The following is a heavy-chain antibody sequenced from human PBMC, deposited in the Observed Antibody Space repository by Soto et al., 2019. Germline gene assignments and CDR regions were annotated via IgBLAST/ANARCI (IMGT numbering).Heavy chain of an antibody. Sequence: EVQLVESGGGLVQRGWSLRLSCAAAGFTFSKYWMSLVRQAPGKGLEWVANIKQDGTEKNYVDSVRGRFTISRDNAKNSLDLQMNSLTAEDTAVYYCASVAIWGQGTLVTVSS. D-gene: IGHD5-12*01. CDR2: IKQDGTEK. V-gene: IGHV3-7*01. CDR3: ASVAI. J-gene: IGHJ4*02. CDR1: GFTFSKYW.